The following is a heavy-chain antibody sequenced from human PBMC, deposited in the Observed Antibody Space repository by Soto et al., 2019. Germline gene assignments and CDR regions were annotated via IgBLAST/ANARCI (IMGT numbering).Heavy chain of an antibody. CDR2: IYYAGST. CDR1: GGSMIRYY. V-gene: IGHV4-59*08. J-gene: IGHJ4*02. CDR3: ARKGAPTNSFFDY. Sequence: SETLSLTCTVSGGSMIRYYWSWIRQPPGRGLEWIGFIYYAGSTKYNPSLNSRVTISVDTSKNQFSLTVTSVTAADTAVYYCARKGAPTNSFFDYWGRGTLVTVSS.